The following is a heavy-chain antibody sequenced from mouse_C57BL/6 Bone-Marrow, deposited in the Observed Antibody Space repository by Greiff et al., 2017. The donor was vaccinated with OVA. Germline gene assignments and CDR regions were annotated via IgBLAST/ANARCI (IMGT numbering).Heavy chain of an antibody. D-gene: IGHD6-1*01. CDR2: IYPGDGDT. V-gene: IGHV1-82*01. J-gene: IGHJ2*01. Sequence: QVQLKESGPELVKPGASVKISCKASGYAFSSSWLNWVKQRPGKGLEWIGRIYPGDGDTNYNGKFKGKATLTADKSSSTAYMQLSSLTSEASAVYFCARHEDVCYASYLGYWGQGTTLT. CDR1: GYAFSSSW. CDR3: ARHEDVCYASYLGY.